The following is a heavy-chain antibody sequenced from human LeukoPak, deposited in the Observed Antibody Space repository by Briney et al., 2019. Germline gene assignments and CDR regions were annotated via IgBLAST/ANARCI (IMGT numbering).Heavy chain of an antibody. CDR2: INHNGNVS. CDR3: ARGGGLDV. Sequence: GGSLRLSCAASGFTFSSYWMNWARQAPGKGLEWVASINHNGNVSYYVDSVKGRFTISRDNAKNSLYLQVSNLRAEDTAVYFCARGGGLDVWGQGATVTVSS. J-gene: IGHJ6*02. CDR1: GFTFSSYW. V-gene: IGHV3-7*03. D-gene: IGHD3-16*01.